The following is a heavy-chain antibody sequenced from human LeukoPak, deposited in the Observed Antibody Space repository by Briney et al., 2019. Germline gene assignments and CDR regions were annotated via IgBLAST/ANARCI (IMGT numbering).Heavy chain of an antibody. CDR3: AKALGDFWSGSLGYYYYMDV. CDR1: GFTFSSYA. V-gene: IGHV3-23*01. CDR2: ISGSGGST. J-gene: IGHJ6*03. D-gene: IGHD3-3*01. Sequence: PGGSLRLSCAASGFTFSSYAMSWVRQAPGKGLEWVSAISGSGGSTYYADSGKGRFTIARDNSKNTLYLQMNSLRAEDTAVYYCAKALGDFWSGSLGYYYYMDVWGKGTTVTVSS.